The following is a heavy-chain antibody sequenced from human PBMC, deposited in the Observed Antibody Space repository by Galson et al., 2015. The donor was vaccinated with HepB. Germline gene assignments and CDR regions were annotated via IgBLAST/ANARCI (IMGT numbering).Heavy chain of an antibody. Sequence: SLRLSCAASGFTLSSYWMHWVRQVPGKGLVWVSRIRGDGRDTTYADLAKGRFTISRDNAKNTLYLQMNSLRAEDTAVYYCARDLDVAFNIWGQGTMVTVSS. CDR3: ARDLDVAFNI. V-gene: IGHV3-74*01. CDR1: GFTLSSYW. CDR2: IRGDGRDT. J-gene: IGHJ3*02. D-gene: IGHD1-1*01.